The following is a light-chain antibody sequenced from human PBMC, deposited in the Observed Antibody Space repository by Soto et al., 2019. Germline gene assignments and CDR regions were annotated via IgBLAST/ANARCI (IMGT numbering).Light chain of an antibody. J-gene: IGKJ4*01. CDR3: QLYDTSPPLT. CDR1: QSVRSNY. V-gene: IGKV3-20*01. CDR2: GAS. Sequence: EIVLTQSPGTLSLSPGDRAALSCRASQSVRSNYLAWYQQKPGQAPRLLLYGASSRATGIPDRFRGSGSGTDFTLTISRPEPEDSAVYYSQLYDTSPPLTFGGRTKVDIK.